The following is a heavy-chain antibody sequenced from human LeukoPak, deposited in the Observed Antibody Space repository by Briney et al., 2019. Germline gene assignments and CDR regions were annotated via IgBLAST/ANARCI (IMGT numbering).Heavy chain of an antibody. J-gene: IGHJ5*02. CDR3: VRDRRRSYGSDFDP. Sequence: SETLSLTCNVSGDSMRSHFWSWIRQLPGKGLEWIGEVYSDTGSTNYNPSLKSRVTISADTSKNHFSLTLSSVTAADTAVYYCVRDRRRSYGSDFDPWGQGTLVTVSS. D-gene: IGHD3-16*01. V-gene: IGHV4-59*11. CDR2: VYSDTGST. CDR1: GDSMRSHF.